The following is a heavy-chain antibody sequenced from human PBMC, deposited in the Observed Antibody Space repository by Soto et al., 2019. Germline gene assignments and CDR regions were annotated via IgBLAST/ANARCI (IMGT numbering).Heavy chain of an antibody. D-gene: IGHD2-15*01. Sequence: EVQLVESGGGLVKPGGSLRLSCAGSGFLFPNAWMSWFRQAPGKGLEWVGHIKNKGDGGTADHAAAVKGRFVISRDDSERMVFLQMNSLKVEDTAVYYCDTMGLYCSGGSCYSDNWGQGALVTVSS. CDR1: GFLFPNAW. CDR3: DTMGLYCSGGSCYSDN. V-gene: IGHV3-15*01. CDR2: IKNKGDGGTA. J-gene: IGHJ4*02.